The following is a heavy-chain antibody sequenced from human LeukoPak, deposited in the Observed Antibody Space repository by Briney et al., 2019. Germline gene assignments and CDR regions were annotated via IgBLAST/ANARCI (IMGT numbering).Heavy chain of an antibody. CDR1: GFTFSSYA. CDR3: ARDSLFDY. Sequence: GGSLRLSCAASGFTFSSYAMHWVRQAPGKGLEWVAVISYDGSNKYYADSVKGRFTISRDNSKNTLYLQMNSLRAEDTAVYYCARDSLFDYWGQGTLVTVSS. J-gene: IGHJ4*02. V-gene: IGHV3-30-3*01. CDR2: ISYDGSNK.